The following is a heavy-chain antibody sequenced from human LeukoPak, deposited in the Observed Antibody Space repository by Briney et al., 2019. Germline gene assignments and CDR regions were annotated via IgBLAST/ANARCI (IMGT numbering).Heavy chain of an antibody. D-gene: IGHD2-15*01. CDR1: GASMSNFF. V-gene: IGHV4-4*07. CDR2: IYSSGRT. CDR3: ARAPAGCGGTCSFDS. J-gene: IGHJ4*02. Sequence: ASETLSLTCTGSGASMSNFFWSWIRQPAGKGLEWIGRIYSSGRTNYHPSLKSRVTLSIDTSNNQFSLKLTSVTAADTALYYCARAPAGCGGTCSFDSWGQGTLVTVSS.